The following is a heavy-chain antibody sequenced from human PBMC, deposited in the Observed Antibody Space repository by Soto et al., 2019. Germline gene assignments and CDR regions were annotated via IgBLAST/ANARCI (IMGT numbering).Heavy chain of an antibody. V-gene: IGHV3-23*01. Sequence: HPGGSLRLSCAASGFTFSSYAMSWVRQAPGKGLEWVSAISGSGGSTYYADSVKGRFTISRDNSKNTLYLQMNSLRAEDTAVYYCAKELGYCSSTSCYFGAFDIWGQGTMVTVSS. D-gene: IGHD2-2*01. CDR3: AKELGYCSSTSCYFGAFDI. CDR2: ISGSGGST. CDR1: GFTFSSYA. J-gene: IGHJ3*02.